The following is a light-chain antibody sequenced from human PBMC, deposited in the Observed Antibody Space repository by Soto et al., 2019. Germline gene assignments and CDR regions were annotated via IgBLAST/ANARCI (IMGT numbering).Light chain of an antibody. J-gene: IGKJ3*01. Sequence: DIQMTQSPSSLSAFVGDSVTFTCRASQGISNYLAWYHQKPGKVPKLLVYAASTLQSGVPSRFSGSGSGTEFNLTIRSLQPEDVGTYYCQHYHSPPFTFGPGTKLEIK. CDR2: AAS. CDR3: QHYHSPPFT. CDR1: QGISNY. V-gene: IGKV1-27*01.